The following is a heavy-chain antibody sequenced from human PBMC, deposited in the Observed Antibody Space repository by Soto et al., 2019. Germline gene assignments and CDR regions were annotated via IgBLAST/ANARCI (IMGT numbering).Heavy chain of an antibody. CDR2: ISGYNDNT. V-gene: IGHV1-18*01. J-gene: IGHJ4*02. CDR1: GYTFTSYG. Sequence: QVQLVQSGAEVKKPGASVKVSCKASGYTFTSYGISWVRQAPGQGLEWVGWISGYNDNTNYAQRLQGRATMTTDTSTSIAYMELRSLKSDDTAVYYCARDQALSRQAAPDYWGQGTLVTVSS. CDR3: ARDQALSRQAAPDY.